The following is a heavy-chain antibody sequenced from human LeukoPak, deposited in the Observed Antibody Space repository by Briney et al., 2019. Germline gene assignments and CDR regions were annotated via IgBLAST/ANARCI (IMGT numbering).Heavy chain of an antibody. D-gene: IGHD6-13*01. V-gene: IGHV4-34*01. CDR2: INHSGST. CDR3: ARGLAAAGTGDDAFDI. CDR1: GGSFSGYY. J-gene: IGHJ3*02. Sequence: PSETLSLTCAVYGGSFSGYYWSWIRQPPGTGLEWIGEINHSGSTNYNPSLKSRVTISVDTSKNQFTLKLSSVTAADTAVYYCARGLAAAGTGDDAFDIWGQGTMVTVSS.